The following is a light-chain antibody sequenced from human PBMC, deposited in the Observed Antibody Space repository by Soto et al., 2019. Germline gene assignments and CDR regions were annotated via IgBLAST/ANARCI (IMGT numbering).Light chain of an antibody. CDR1: QSVSSN. J-gene: IGKJ4*01. Sequence: EIVMTQSPATLSVSPGERATLSCRASQSVSSNLAWYQQKTGQAPRLLIYGASTRATGIPARFSGSGSRTEFTLNISSLQSEDFAVYHCQQYNNWRTTFGGGTKVEIK. V-gene: IGKV3-15*01. CDR3: QQYNNWRTT. CDR2: GAS.